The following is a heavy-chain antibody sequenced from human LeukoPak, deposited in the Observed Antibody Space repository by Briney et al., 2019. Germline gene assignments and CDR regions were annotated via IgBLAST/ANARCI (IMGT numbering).Heavy chain of an antibody. V-gene: IGHV3-53*01. Sequence: GGSLRLSCAASGFSFNIHGMNWVRQAPGKGLEWVSFIYSDNTHYSDSVKGRFTISRDNSKNTLYLQMNSLRAEDTAVYYCARRAGAYSHPYDYWGQGTLVTVSS. D-gene: IGHD4/OR15-4a*01. CDR1: GFSFNIHG. CDR2: IYSDNT. J-gene: IGHJ4*02. CDR3: ARRAGAYSHPYDY.